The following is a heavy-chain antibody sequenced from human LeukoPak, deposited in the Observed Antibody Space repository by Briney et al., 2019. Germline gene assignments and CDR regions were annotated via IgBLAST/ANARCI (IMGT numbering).Heavy chain of an antibody. CDR2: IKRDGNEE. J-gene: IGHJ5*01. Sequence: GGSLRLSCAASGFTFSSYWMNWVRQAPGKGLEWVANIKRDGNEENYVDSVRGRFSISRDNAKNSLYLQMASLRAEDTAVYYCAKEGAYPIITYDSWGQGALVTVSS. CDR3: AKEGAYPIITYDS. D-gene: IGHD3-10*01. CDR1: GFTFSSYW. V-gene: IGHV3-7*01.